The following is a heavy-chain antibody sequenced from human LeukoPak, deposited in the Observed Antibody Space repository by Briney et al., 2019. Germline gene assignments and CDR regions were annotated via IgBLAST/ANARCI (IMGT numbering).Heavy chain of an antibody. V-gene: IGHV3-53*01. Sequence: PGGSLRLSCAASGFTVSSNYMSWVRQAPGKGLEWVSVIYSGGSTYYADSAKGRFTISRDNSKNTLYLQMNSLRAEDTAVYYCARGGYYYDSSGYLFDYWGQGTLVTVSS. J-gene: IGHJ4*02. CDR3: ARGGYYYDSSGYLFDY. CDR2: IYSGGST. D-gene: IGHD3-22*01. CDR1: GFTVSSNY.